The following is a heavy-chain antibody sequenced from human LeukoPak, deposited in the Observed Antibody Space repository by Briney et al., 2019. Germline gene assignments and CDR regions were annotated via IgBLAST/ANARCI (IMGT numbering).Heavy chain of an antibody. Sequence: GGSLRLSCTASGFTFGDYAMSWVRQAPGKGLEWVSFIRSKAYCGTTEYSSSVKGRFTISRDDSKSIAYLQMNSLKTEDTAVYYCTRVSLVAASVFFDYWGQGTLVTVSS. D-gene: IGHD2-15*01. CDR1: GFTFGDYA. CDR2: IRSKAYCGTT. CDR3: TRVSLVAASVFFDY. V-gene: IGHV3-49*04. J-gene: IGHJ4*02.